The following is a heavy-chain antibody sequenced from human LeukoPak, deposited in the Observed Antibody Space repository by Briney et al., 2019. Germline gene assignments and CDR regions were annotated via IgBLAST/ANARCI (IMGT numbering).Heavy chain of an antibody. V-gene: IGHV3-30*02. J-gene: IGHJ4*02. D-gene: IGHD3-10*01. Sequence: GGSLRLSCAASGFTFSSYGMHWVRQAPGKGLEWVAFIRYDGSNKYYADTVKGRFTISRDNSKNTLYLQMNSLRAEDTAVYYCAKIALWFGELSVDFDYWGQGTLVTVSS. CDR3: AKIALWFGELSVDFDY. CDR1: GFTFSSYG. CDR2: IRYDGSNK.